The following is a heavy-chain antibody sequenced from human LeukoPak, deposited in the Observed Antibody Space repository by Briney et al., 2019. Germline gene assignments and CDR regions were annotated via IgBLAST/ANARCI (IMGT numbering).Heavy chain of an antibody. J-gene: IGHJ4*02. D-gene: IGHD3-22*01. Sequence: SETLSLICTVSGGSISTYYWSWIRQPAGKGLEWIGRIYTSGSTNYNPSLKSRVTMSVDTSKNQFSLQLSSVTAADTAVYYCARNEYYSDSSGYYYIDYWGQGTLVTVSS. V-gene: IGHV4-4*07. CDR3: ARNEYYSDSSGYYYIDY. CDR1: GGSISTYY. CDR2: IYTSGST.